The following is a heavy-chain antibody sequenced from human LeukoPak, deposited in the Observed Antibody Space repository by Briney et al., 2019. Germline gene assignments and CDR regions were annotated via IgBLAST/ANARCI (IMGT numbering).Heavy chain of an antibody. D-gene: IGHD6-19*01. J-gene: IGHJ4*02. CDR1: GYMFSSYA. CDR2: INAFNGNT. V-gene: IGHV1-18*01. Sequence: ASVKVSCKASGYMFSSYALNWVRQAPGRGLEWMGWINAFNGNTDYAQNLRGRITLTTDTSTTTAYMELRSLRSDDTAVYYCATRYRSGWYYFDYWGQGTLVTVSS. CDR3: ATRYRSGWYYFDY.